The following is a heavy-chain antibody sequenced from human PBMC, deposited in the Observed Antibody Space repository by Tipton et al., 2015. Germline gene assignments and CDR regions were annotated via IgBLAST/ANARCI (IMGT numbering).Heavy chain of an antibody. D-gene: IGHD3-9*01. CDR1: GDSIHKYY. J-gene: IGHJ4*02. CDR2: IYHSASS. Sequence: LRLSCTVSGDSIHKYYLTWIRQPPGRGLEWIGYIYHSASSNYNPSLKSRVTISVDTSKNGFSLKLTSVTAADTAVYYCACQDYDSLTRDYQTVDYWGQGTLVTVSS. V-gene: IGHV4-59*08. CDR3: ACQDYDSLTRDYQTVDY.